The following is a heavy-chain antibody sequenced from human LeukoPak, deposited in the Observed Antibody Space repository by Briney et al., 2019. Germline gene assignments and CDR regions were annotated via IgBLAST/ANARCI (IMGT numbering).Heavy chain of an antibody. J-gene: IGHJ3*02. V-gene: IGHV5-10-1*01. CDR3: VRQGRLRYFDWLLSDPHDAFDI. CDR1: GYSFTSYW. D-gene: IGHD3-9*01. Sequence: GESLKISCKGSGYSFTSYWISWVRQMPGKGLEWMGRIDPSDSYTNYSPSFQGHVTISADKSISTAYLQWSSLKASDTAMYYCVRQGRLRYFDWLLSDPHDAFDIWGQGTMVTVSS. CDR2: IDPSDSYT.